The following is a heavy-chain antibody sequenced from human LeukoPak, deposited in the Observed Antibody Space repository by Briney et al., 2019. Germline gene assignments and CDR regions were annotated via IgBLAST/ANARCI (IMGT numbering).Heavy chain of an antibody. CDR2: IQQDGSDK. CDR1: GFTFSSSW. V-gene: IGHV3-7*04. D-gene: IGHD1-26*01. J-gene: IGHJ3*02. Sequence: PGGSLRLSCAASGFTFSSSWMSWVRQAPGKGLEWVANIQQDGSDKYYVDSVKGRFTISRDNAKNSLYLQMNSLRAEDTAVYYCARGGSYLSAFDIWGQGTMVTVSS. CDR3: ARGGSYLSAFDI.